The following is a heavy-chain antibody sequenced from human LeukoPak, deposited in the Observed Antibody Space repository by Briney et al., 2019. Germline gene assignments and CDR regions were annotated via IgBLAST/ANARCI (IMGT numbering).Heavy chain of an antibody. CDR1: GGSISSGGYY. CDR3: ATSLARFLEWLWFDY. V-gene: IGHV4-30-2*01. Sequence: KASETLSLTCTVSGGSISSGGYYWSWIRQPPGKGLECIGYIYHSGSTYYNPSLKSRVTISVDRSKNQFSLKLSSVTAADTAVYYCATSLARFLEWLWFDYWGQGTLVTVSS. J-gene: IGHJ4*02. CDR2: IYHSGST. D-gene: IGHD3-3*01.